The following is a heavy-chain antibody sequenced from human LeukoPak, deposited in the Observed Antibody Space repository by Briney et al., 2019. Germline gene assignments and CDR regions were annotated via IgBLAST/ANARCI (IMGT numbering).Heavy chain of an antibody. V-gene: IGHV4-59*01. D-gene: IGHD3-9*01. Sequence: SETLSLTCTVSGGSISSYYWGWIRQPPGKGLEWNGYIYYSGSTNYNPSLKSRVTISVDTSKNQFSLKLSSVTAADTAVYYCARETHYDILTGYYGTGFDGAFDIWGQGTMVTVSS. CDR1: GGSISSYY. J-gene: IGHJ3*02. CDR2: IYYSGST. CDR3: ARETHYDILTGYYGTGFDGAFDI.